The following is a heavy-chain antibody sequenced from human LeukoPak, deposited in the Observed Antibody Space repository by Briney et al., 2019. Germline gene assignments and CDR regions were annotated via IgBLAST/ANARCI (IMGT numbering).Heavy chain of an antibody. Sequence: ASVKVSCKASGYTFTGYYMHWVRQAPGQGLEWMGWINPNSGGTNYAQKFQGRVTMTRDTSISTAYMELSRLRSDDTAVYYCARDPNYGWFSFDPWGQGTLVTVSS. J-gene: IGHJ5*02. V-gene: IGHV1-2*02. CDR1: GYTFTGYY. CDR3: ARDPNYGWFSFDP. D-gene: IGHD3-10*01. CDR2: INPNSGGT.